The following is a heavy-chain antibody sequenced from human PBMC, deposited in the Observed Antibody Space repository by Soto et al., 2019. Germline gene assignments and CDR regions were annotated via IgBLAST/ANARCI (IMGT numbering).Heavy chain of an antibody. CDR3: SRDGTVGIYNWFDP. CDR2: ISSSSSTI. D-gene: IGHD1-1*01. J-gene: IGHJ5*02. Sequence: EVQLVESGGGLVQPGGSLRLSCAASGFTFSSYSMNWVRQAPGKGLEWVSYISSSSSTIYYADSVKGRFTISRDNAKNSLYLQTNSLRAEDTAVYYCSRDGTVGIYNWFDPWGQGTLGTVSS. V-gene: IGHV3-48*01. CDR1: GFTFSSYS.